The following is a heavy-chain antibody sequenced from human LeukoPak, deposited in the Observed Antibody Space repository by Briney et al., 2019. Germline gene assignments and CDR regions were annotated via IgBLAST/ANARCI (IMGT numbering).Heavy chain of an antibody. V-gene: IGHV4-59*08. D-gene: IGHD1-26*01. CDR2: IHYSGST. J-gene: IGHJ4*02. CDR3: ARRASGSYPDYFDY. CDR1: GGSSTSYY. Sequence: SETLSLTCTFSGGSSTSYYWNWIRQPPGKGLEWIGYIHYSGSTNYNPSLKSRATISLDTSKNQVSLKLSSVTAADAAIYYCARRASGSYPDYFDYWGQGILVTVSS.